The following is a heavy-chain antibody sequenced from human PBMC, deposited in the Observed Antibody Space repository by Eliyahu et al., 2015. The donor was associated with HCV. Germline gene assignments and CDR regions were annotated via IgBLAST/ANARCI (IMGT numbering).Heavy chain of an antibody. CDR3: ANGRRWLDP. V-gene: IGHV3-23*01. CDR2: ITASGYDT. CDR1: GVPFSVXA. Sequence: EVQLLESAXGLVQPGGSXRLSCAASGVPFSVXAXXWARQAPGKGLEWISTITASGYDTYYADSVKGRFSISRENSKNMLYLQMSNLRVDDTAIYYCANGRRWLDPWGRGTLVTVPS. J-gene: IGHJ5*02.